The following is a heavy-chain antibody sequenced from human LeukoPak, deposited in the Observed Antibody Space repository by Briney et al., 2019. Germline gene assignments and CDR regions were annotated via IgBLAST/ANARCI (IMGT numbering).Heavy chain of an antibody. V-gene: IGHV3-30*04. D-gene: IGHD2-15*01. CDR1: GFTFSSYA. CDR3: AKGAVPAATYNWFDP. J-gene: IGHJ5*02. Sequence: PGGSLRLSCAASGFTFSSYAMHWVRQAPGKGLEWVAVISYDGSNKYYADSVKGRFTISRDNSKNTLYLQMNSLRAEDTAVYYCAKGAVPAATYNWFDPWGQGTLVTVSS. CDR2: ISYDGSNK.